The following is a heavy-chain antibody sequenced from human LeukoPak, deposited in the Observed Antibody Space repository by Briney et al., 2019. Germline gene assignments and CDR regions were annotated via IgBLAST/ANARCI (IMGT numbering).Heavy chain of an antibody. CDR1: GGSISSYY. J-gene: IGHJ6*03. V-gene: IGHV4-59*01. CDR2: IYYSGST. CDR3: ARTYSPYYCGGDCYSDYYYYMDV. D-gene: IGHD2-21*02. Sequence: SETLSLTCTVSGGSISSYYWSWIRQPPGKGLEWIGYIYYSGSTNYNPSLKSRVTISVDTSKNQFSLKLSSVTAADTAVYYCARTYSPYYCGGDCYSDYYYYMDVWGKGTTVTVSS.